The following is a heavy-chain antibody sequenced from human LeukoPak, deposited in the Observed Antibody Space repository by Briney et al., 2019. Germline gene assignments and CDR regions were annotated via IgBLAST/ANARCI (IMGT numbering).Heavy chain of an antibody. CDR3: AANSDGYNLHYFDY. D-gene: IGHD5-24*01. J-gene: IGHJ4*02. Sequence: SVKVSCKASGGTFSSYAISWVRQAPGQGLEWMGGIIPIFGTANYAQKFQGRVTITADESTSTAYMELSSLRFEDTAVYYCAANSDGYNLHYFDYWGQGTLVTVSS. V-gene: IGHV1-69*13. CDR2: IIPIFGTA. CDR1: GGTFSSYA.